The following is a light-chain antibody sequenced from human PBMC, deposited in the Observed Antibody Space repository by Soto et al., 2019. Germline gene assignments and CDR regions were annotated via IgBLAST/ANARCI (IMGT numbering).Light chain of an antibody. J-gene: IGLJ1*01. CDR2: EVS. V-gene: IGLV2-14*01. CDR1: SSDVGGYNY. Sequence: QSALTQPASVSGSPGKSITISCTGTSSDVGGYNYVSWYQQHPGKAPKLMIYEVSNRPSGVSNRFSGSKSGNTASLTISGLQAEDEADYYCSSYTSSSTLDFGTGTKVTVL. CDR3: SSYTSSSTLD.